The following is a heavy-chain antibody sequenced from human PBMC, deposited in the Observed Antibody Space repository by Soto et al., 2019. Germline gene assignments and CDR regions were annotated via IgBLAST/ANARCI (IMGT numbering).Heavy chain of an antibody. CDR2: ISGSGGST. V-gene: IGHV3-23*01. D-gene: IGHD4-17*01. CDR1: GFTFSSYA. Sequence: GGSLRLSCAASGFTFSSYAMSWVRQAPGKGLEWVSAISGSGGSTYYADSVKGRFTISRDNSKNTLYLQMNSLRAEDTAVYYCAKDTLPPLLYGDYYGGPSAFDIWGQGTMVTVSS. CDR3: AKDTLPPLLYGDYYGGPSAFDI. J-gene: IGHJ3*02.